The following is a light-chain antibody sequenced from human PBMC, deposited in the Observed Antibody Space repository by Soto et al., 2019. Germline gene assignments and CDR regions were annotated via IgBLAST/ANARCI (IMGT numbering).Light chain of an antibody. V-gene: IGKV1-39*01. CDR2: ASF. Sequence: DIQMTQSPSLSVSVGEKVTITCRASHSISNFLNWYQQKAGKAPKLLIYASFNLQSGVPSRFSGSGSGSDFTLTISSLQPEDFATYYCQQNDITPYTFGQGTKLEIK. J-gene: IGKJ2*01. CDR3: QQNDITPYT. CDR1: HSISNF.